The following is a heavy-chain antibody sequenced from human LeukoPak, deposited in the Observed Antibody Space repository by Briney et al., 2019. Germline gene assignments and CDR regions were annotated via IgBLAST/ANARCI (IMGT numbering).Heavy chain of an antibody. CDR2: ISSSSSCI. CDR1: GFTFSSYS. D-gene: IGHD7-27*01. CDR3: ARDSPSADRLHNWGSDGFDY. J-gene: IGHJ4*02. Sequence: PGGSLRLSCAASGFTFSSYSMNWVRQAPGKGLEWVSSISSSSSCIYYADSVKGRFAISRDNAKNSLYLQMNSLRAEDTAVYYCARDSPSADRLHNWGSDGFDYWGQGTLVTVSS. V-gene: IGHV3-21*01.